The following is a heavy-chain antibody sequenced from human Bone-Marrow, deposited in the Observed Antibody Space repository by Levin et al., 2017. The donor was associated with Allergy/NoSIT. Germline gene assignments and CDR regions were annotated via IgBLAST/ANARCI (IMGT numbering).Heavy chain of an antibody. J-gene: IGHJ4*02. D-gene: IGHD1-26*01. CDR3: ATGPRGSFAH. Sequence: ASVKVSCTDSGNTLTELSIHWVRQAPGKGLEWMGGFDTEDGEALYAQKFQGRVTMTEDTSTDTAYMELSSLKSDDTAVYYCATGPRGSFAHWGQGTLVTVSS. V-gene: IGHV1-24*01. CDR2: FDTEDGEA. CDR1: GNTLTELS.